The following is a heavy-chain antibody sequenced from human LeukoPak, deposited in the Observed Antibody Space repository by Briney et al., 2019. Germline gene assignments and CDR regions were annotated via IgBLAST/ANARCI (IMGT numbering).Heavy chain of an antibody. CDR2: IYTSGST. D-gene: IGHD6-13*01. CDR1: GGSISSYY. Sequence: PSETLSLTCTVSGGSISSYYWSWIRQPAGKGLEWIGRIYTSGSTNYNPSLKSRVTMSVDTSKNQFSLKLSSVTAADTAVYYCARGIAAAGTGHEFDPWGQGTLVTVSS. J-gene: IGHJ5*02. V-gene: IGHV4-4*07. CDR3: ARGIAAAGTGHEFDP.